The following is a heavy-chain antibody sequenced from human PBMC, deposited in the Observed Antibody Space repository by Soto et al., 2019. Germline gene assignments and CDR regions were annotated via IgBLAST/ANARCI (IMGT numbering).Heavy chain of an antibody. D-gene: IGHD6-19*01. CDR1: GGSFSAFY. Sequence: QVQLQQWGAGLLKPSETLSLTSAVYGGSFSAFYWSWIRQPPGKGLEWIGEINHSGSTNYNTSLESRVTISVDTSKNQFSLKLSSVTAADTAVYYCARGGGNSGWYYANYWGQGTLVTVSS. V-gene: IGHV4-34*01. CDR3: ARGGGNSGWYYANY. J-gene: IGHJ4*02. CDR2: INHSGST.